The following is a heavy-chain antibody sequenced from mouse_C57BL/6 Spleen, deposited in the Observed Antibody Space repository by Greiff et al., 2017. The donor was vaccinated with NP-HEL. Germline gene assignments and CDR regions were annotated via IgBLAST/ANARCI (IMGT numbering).Heavy chain of an antibody. Sequence: QVQLHQSGAELVRPGASVTLSCKASGYTFTDYEMHWVKQTPVHGLEWIGAIDPETGGTAYNQKFKGKAILTADKSSSTAYMELRSLTSEDSAVYYCTRERVQGWFAYWGQGTLVTVSA. V-gene: IGHV1-15*01. CDR3: TRERVQGWFAY. CDR2: IDPETGGT. J-gene: IGHJ3*01. CDR1: GYTFTDYE.